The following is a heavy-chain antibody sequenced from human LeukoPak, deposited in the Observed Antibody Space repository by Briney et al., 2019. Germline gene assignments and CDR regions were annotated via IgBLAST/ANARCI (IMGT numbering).Heavy chain of an antibody. Sequence: GGSLRLSCAASGFTFSVHWMSWVRQAPGKGLEWVANINQGGSDKYYVDSVKGRFTISRDNANNLLYLQMTSLSGEDTAVYYCTRDRSRAEDDWGQGTLVTVSS. CDR3: TRDRSRAEDD. J-gene: IGHJ4*02. CDR2: INQGGSDK. D-gene: IGHD1-14*01. CDR1: GFTFSVHW. V-gene: IGHV3-7*01.